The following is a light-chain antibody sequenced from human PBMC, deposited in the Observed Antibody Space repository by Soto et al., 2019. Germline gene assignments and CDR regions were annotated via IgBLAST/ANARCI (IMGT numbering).Light chain of an antibody. CDR1: QSISSW. J-gene: IGKJ3*01. Sequence: DILMTQSPSTLSASVGDRVTITCRASQSISSWLAWYQQKPGKAPKLLIYDASSLESGVPSRFSGSGSGTEFTITISSLQPDDFANYYCQQYNSWLPLFAFGHGTKVEIK. V-gene: IGKV1-5*01. CDR3: QQYNSWLPLFA. CDR2: DAS.